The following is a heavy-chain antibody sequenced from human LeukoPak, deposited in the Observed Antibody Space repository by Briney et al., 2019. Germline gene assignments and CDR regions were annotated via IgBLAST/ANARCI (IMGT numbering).Heavy chain of an antibody. D-gene: IGHD4-11*01. J-gene: IGHJ4*02. CDR1: GFPFSSFS. CDR2: ISSSSSYI. CDR3: ARGDDYSRYYFDY. V-gene: IGHV3-21*01. Sequence: GGSLRLSCAASGFPFSSFSMNWVRQAPGKGLEWVSSISSSSSYIYYVDSLKGRFTISRDNAKNSLYLQMNSLRAEDTAVYYCARGDDYSRYYFDYWGQGTLVTVSS.